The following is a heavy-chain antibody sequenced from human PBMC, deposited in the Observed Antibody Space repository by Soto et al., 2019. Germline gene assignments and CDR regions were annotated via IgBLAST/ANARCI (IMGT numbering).Heavy chain of an antibody. V-gene: IGHV4-30-4*01. J-gene: IGHJ6*02. CDR2: IYYSGST. CDR1: GGSISSGDYY. D-gene: IGHD3-9*01. CDR3: ARDHYVYDILTGYGYYYGMDV. Sequence: QVQLQESGPGLVKPSQTLSLTCTVSGGSISSGDYYWSWIRQPPGKGLEWIGYIYYSGSTYYNPSLKSRVTISVDTSKNLFSLKLSSVTAADTAVYYCARDHYVYDILTGYGYYYGMDVWGQGTTVTVSS.